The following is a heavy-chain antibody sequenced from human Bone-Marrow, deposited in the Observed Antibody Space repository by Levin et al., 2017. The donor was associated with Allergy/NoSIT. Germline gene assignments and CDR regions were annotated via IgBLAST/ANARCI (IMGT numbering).Heavy chain of an antibody. CDR2: LNSDGTST. J-gene: IGHJ4*02. V-gene: IGHV3-74*01. CDR1: GFTFSRYW. D-gene: IGHD2-2*01. CDR3: ARAGCCSSTNCYLDQ. Sequence: SCAASGFTFSRYWMHWVRQAPGEGLVWLSRLNSDGTSTIYADSVKGRFTISRDNAKNTLYLQMNSLTAEDTAVYYCARAGCCSSTNCYLDQWGQGTLVTVSS.